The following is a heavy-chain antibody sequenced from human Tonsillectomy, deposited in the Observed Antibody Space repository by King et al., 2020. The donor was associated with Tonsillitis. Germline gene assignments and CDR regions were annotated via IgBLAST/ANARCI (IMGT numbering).Heavy chain of an antibody. V-gene: IGHV3-43*01. D-gene: IGHD2-15*01. CDR2: ISWDGVDT. J-gene: IGHJ4*02. CDR3: AKEMCSGGSSYSGYFGSYSPPFDC. Sequence: VQLVESGGVVVQPGGSLRLSCAASGFTFDDYAMHWVRQAPGKGLEWVSLISWDGVDTYFADSVKGRFTISRDNSKNSLYLQMNSLRTEDRALYYCAKEMCSGGSSYSGYFGSYSPPFDCWGQGTLVTVSS. CDR1: GFTFDDYA.